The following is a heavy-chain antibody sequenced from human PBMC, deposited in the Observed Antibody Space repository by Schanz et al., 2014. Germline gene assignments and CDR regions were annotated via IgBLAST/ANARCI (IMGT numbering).Heavy chain of an antibody. V-gene: IGHV3-74*02. CDR1: GFTFSGFW. CDR2: INSVGSNT. J-gene: IGHJ3*02. D-gene: IGHD4-17*01. CDR3: ARKMKLGVYGGKGHDSLDI. Sequence: EVQLVESGGGLVQPGGSLRLSCAASGFTFSGFWMTWVRQDPGKGLVWVARINSVGSNTDYADSVTGRFTISRDNAKNTLYLQMNTLRAEDTAVYYCARKMKLGVYGGKGHDSLDIWGQGTMVTVSS.